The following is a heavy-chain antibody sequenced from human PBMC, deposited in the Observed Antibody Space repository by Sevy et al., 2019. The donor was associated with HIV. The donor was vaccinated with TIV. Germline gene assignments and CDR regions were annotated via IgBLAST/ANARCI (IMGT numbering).Heavy chain of an antibody. CDR2: ISAYNGNT. J-gene: IGHJ4*02. D-gene: IGHD2-15*01. Sequence: ASVKVSCKASGYTFTSYGISWVRQAPGQGLEWMGWISAYNGNTNYAQKLHGRVTMTTDTSTSTAYMELRSLRSHDTAVYYCARVTVVTRVFDYWGQGTLVTVSS. CDR1: GYTFTSYG. CDR3: ARVTVVTRVFDY. V-gene: IGHV1-18*01.